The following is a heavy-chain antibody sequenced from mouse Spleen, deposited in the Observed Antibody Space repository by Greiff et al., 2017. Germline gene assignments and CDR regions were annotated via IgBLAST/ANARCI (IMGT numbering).Heavy chain of an antibody. CDR1: GYAFSSSW. V-gene: IGHV1-82*01. CDR3: ARGYYDSSFDY. D-gene: IGHD2-4*01. Sequence: VQLQQSGPELVKPGASVKISCKASGYAFSSSWMNWVKQRPGKGLEWIGRIYPGDGDTNYNGKFKGKATLTADKSSSTAYMQLSSLTSEDSAVYFCARGYYDSSFDYWGQGTTLTVSS. J-gene: IGHJ2*01. CDR2: IYPGDGDT.